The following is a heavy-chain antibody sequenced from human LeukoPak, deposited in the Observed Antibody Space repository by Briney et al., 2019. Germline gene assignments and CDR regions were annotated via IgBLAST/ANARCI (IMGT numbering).Heavy chain of an antibody. CDR1: GYSISSGYH. D-gene: IGHD3-10*01. CDR3: AREGFGELYGNWFDP. J-gene: IGHJ5*02. Sequence: SETLSLTCAVSGYSISSGYHWGWIRQPPGKGLEWIGSIYHSGSTYYNPSLKSRVTISVDTSKNQFSLKLSSVTAADTAVYYCAREGFGELYGNWFDPWGQGTLVTVSS. V-gene: IGHV4-38-2*02. CDR2: IYHSGST.